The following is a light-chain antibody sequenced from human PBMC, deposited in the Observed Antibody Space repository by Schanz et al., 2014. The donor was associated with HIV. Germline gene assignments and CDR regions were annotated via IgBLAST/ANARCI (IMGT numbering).Light chain of an antibody. CDR2: EDY. V-gene: IGLV2-23*02. CDR1: SSNIGTYDL. CDR3: NSHAGSNTFL. J-gene: IGLJ2*01. Sequence: QSALTQPPSASGSPGQSVTISCTGTSSNIGTYDLVSWYQQHPGKAPKVIIYEDYKRPSGVSNRFSGSKSGNTASLTISGLQSEDEAEYYCNSHAGSNTFLFGGGTKLTVL.